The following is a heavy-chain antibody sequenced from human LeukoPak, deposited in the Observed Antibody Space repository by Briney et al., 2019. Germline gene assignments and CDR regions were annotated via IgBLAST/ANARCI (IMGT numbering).Heavy chain of an antibody. CDR2: ISSSGSTI. V-gene: IGHV3-48*04. D-gene: IGHD4-17*01. CDR1: GFTFSSYG. CDR3: ARDPYGDYVERAFDI. Sequence: PGGSLRLSCAASGFTFSSYGMNWVRQAPGKGLEWVSYISSSGSTIYYADSVKGRFTISRDNAKNSLYLQMNSLRAEDTAVYYCARDPYGDYVERAFDIWGQGTMVTVSS. J-gene: IGHJ3*02.